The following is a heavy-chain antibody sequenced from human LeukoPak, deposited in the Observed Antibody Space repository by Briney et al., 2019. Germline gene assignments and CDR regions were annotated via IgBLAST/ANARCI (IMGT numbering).Heavy chain of an antibody. CDR3: ASAPYCTNGVCYPGDYYYGMDV. V-gene: IGHV1-69*01. CDR2: IIPIFGTA. J-gene: IGHJ6*02. D-gene: IGHD2-8*01. CDR1: GGTFSSYA. Sequence: SVKVSCKASGGTFSSYAISWVRQAPGQGLEWMGGIIPIFGTANYAQKFQGRVTITADESTSTAYMELSSLRSEDTAVYYCASAPYCTNGVCYPGDYYYGMDVWGQGTTVTVSS.